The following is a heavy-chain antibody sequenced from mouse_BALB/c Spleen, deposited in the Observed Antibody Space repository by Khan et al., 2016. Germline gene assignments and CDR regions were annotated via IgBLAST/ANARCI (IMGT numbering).Heavy chain of an antibody. CDR1: GYTFTSYY. D-gene: IGHD2-4*01. V-gene: IGHV1S81*02. CDR3: TRAGYDYPFAY. CDR2: INPSNGVT. J-gene: IGHJ3*01. Sequence: QVQLKQSGAELVKPGASVKLSCKASGYTFTSYYMYWVKQRPGQGLEWIGEINPSNGVTNFNERFKSKATLTVDKSSSTTYMQFSSLTSEDSAVYYCTRAGYDYPFAYWGQGTLVTVAA.